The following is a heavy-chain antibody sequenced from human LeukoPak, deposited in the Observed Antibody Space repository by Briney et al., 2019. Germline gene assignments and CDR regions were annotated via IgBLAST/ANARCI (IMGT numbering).Heavy chain of an antibody. J-gene: IGHJ6*03. CDR1: GGSFSGHY. CDR3: ARGLREFGYYYYHMDV. Sequence: KPSETLSLTCAVYGGSFSGHYWSWIRQPPGKGLEWIAEINHSGITNYNPSLRSRLTISVDTSKNQFSLRLSSVTAADTAVYYCARGLREFGYYYYHMDVWGKGTTVTISS. D-gene: IGHD3-10*01. CDR2: INHSGIT. V-gene: IGHV4-34*01.